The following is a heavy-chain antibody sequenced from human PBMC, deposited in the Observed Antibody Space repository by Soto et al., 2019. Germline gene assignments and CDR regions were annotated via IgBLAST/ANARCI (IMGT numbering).Heavy chain of an antibody. CDR1: GGSISSSSYY. V-gene: IGHV4-39*01. D-gene: IGHD3-10*01. CDR2: IYYSGST. Sequence: SETLSLTCTVSGGSISSSSYYWGWIRQPPGKGLEWIGSIYYSGSTYYNPSLKSRVTISVDTSKNQFSLKLSSVTAADTAVYYCARHFEFGYYYYGIDVWGQGTTVTVSS. J-gene: IGHJ6*02. CDR3: ARHFEFGYYYYGIDV.